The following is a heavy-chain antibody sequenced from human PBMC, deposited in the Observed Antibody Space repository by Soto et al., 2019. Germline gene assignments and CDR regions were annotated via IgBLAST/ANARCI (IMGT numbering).Heavy chain of an antibody. CDR1: GGSISSGDYY. D-gene: IGHD5-18*01. J-gene: IGHJ4*02. V-gene: IGHV4-30-4*01. Sequence: SETLSLTCTVSGGSISSGDYYWSWIRQPPGKGLEWIGYIYYSGSTYYNPSLKSRVTISVDTSKNQFSLKLSSVTAADTAVYYCARDTATAGLFDYWGQGTLVTLSS. CDR2: IYYSGST. CDR3: ARDTATAGLFDY.